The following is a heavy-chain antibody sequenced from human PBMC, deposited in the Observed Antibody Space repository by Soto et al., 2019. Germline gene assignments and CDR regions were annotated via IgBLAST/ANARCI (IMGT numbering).Heavy chain of an antibody. D-gene: IGHD2-2*02. CDR1: GYTFTSYD. CDR3: AKSATVPAAIAY. Sequence: GASVKVSCKASGYTFTSYDMHWVRQAPGQGLEWMGRINAGNGNTKYSQKFQGRVTITRDTSASTAYMELSSLRSEDTAVYYCAKSATVPAAIAYWGQGTLVTVSS. V-gene: IGHV1-3*01. CDR2: INAGNGNT. J-gene: IGHJ4*02.